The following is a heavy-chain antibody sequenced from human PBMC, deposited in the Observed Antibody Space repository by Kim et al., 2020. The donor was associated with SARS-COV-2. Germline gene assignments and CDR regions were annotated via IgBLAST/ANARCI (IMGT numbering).Heavy chain of an antibody. J-gene: IGHJ6*01. Sequence: GGSLRLSCAASGFTFSSYAMHWVRQAPGKGLEWVAVISYDGSNKYYADSVKGRFTISRDNSKNTLYLQMNSLGAEDTAVYYCARDASFTIVGATTFYYYG. CDR3: ARDASFTIVGATTFYYYG. CDR1: GFTFSSYA. D-gene: IGHD1-26*01. CDR2: ISYDGSNK. V-gene: IGHV3-30*04.